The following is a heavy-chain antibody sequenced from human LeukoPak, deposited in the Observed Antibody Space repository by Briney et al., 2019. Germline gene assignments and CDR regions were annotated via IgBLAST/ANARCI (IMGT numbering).Heavy chain of an antibody. CDR1: ELAFKNVW. CDR3: ITEPHDYGDFTFGY. J-gene: IGHJ4*02. Sequence: GGSLRLSCGASELAFKNVWMSWVRQAPGKGLEWVGRISSKSDGGTTDCAAPVKGRFTISRDDSTNTLSLQMSGLKAEDTALYFCITEPHDYGDFTFGYWGQGTLVTVSS. CDR2: ISSKSDGGTT. D-gene: IGHD4-17*01. V-gene: IGHV3-15*01.